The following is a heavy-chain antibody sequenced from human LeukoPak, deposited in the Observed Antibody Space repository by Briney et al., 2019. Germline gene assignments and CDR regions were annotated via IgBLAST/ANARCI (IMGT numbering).Heavy chain of an antibody. Sequence: PSETLSLTCAVYGGSFSGYYWSWIRQPPGKGLEWIGEINHSGSTNYNPSLKSRVTISVDTSKNQFSLKLSSVTAADTAVYYCARGVPHIALYYYYYMDVWGKGTTVTVSS. J-gene: IGHJ6*03. CDR1: GGSFSGYY. V-gene: IGHV4-34*01. D-gene: IGHD1-1*01. CDR3: ARGVPHIALYYYYYMDV. CDR2: INHSGST.